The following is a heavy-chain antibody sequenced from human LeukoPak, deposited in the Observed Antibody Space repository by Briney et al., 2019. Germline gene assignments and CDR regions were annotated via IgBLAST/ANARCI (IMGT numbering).Heavy chain of an antibody. V-gene: IGHV3-23*01. D-gene: IGHD2-8*01. J-gene: IGHJ5*02. CDR1: GFTFSSYA. CDR3: AKDEIYCTNGVCYVWFDP. CDR2: ISGSGGST. Sequence: GGSLRLSCAASGFTFSSYAMSWVRQAPGKGPEWVSAISGSGGSTYYADSVKGRFTISRDNSKNTLYLQMNSLRAEDTAVYYCAKDEIYCTNGVCYVWFDPWGQGTLVTVSS.